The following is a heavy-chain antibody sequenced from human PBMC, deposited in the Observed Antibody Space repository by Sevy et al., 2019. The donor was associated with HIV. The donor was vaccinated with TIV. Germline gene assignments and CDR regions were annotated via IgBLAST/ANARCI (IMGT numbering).Heavy chain of an antibody. J-gene: IGHJ3*02. D-gene: IGHD3-9*01. Sequence: SETLSLTCAVSGYSISSAYSWGWIRQPPGKGLEWIGNIYHSGSTYYNPSPNSRVTISVDTSKNQFSLKLNSVTAADTAVSDCASVGRLLIIRGDTFEIWGQGTMVTVSS. CDR3: ASVGRLLIIRGDTFEI. V-gene: IGHV4-38-2*01. CDR1: GYSISSAYS. CDR2: IYHSGST.